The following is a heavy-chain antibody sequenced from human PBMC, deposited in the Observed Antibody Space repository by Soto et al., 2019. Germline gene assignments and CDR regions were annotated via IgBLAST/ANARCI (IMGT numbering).Heavy chain of an antibody. J-gene: IGHJ4*02. D-gene: IGHD3-9*01. Sequence: QVQLQESGPGLVKPSQTLSLTCTVFGGSISTGALYWSWIRQLPGKGLEWIGCISNSGTTYYNPSLKSRIIISLDTSRDQFSLDLSSVTAADTAMYYCARGRDAFKTGYWGQGTLVTVSS. V-gene: IGHV4-31*03. CDR3: ARGRDAFKTGY. CDR1: GGSISTGALY. CDR2: ISNSGTT.